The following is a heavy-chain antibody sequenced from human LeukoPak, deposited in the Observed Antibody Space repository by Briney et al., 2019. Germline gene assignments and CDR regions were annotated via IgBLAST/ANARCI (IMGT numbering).Heavy chain of an antibody. D-gene: IGHD5-24*01. V-gene: IGHV1-8*02. Sequence: ASMKVSCKASGYTFTSYGISWVRQATGQGLEWMGWMNPNSGNTGYAQKFQGRVTMTRNTSISTAYMELSSLRSEDTAVYYCARGRKGWLQSGWGQGTLVTVSS. CDR3: ARGRKGWLQSG. J-gene: IGHJ4*02. CDR2: MNPNSGNT. CDR1: GYTFTSYG.